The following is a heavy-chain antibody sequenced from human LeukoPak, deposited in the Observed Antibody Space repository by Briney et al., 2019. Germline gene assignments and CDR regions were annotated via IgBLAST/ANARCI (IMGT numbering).Heavy chain of an antibody. V-gene: IGHV3-74*01. Sequence: PGGSLRLSCAASGFTFSSHRMHWVRHAPGKGLVWVSRINSDGSSTTYADSVKGRFTISRDNAKNTVYLQMNSLRVEDTAVYYCARDLGYHDSSGYLNWFDPWGQGTLVTVSS. CDR3: ARDLGYHDSSGYLNWFDP. D-gene: IGHD3-22*01. CDR2: INSDGSST. J-gene: IGHJ5*02. CDR1: GFTFSSHR.